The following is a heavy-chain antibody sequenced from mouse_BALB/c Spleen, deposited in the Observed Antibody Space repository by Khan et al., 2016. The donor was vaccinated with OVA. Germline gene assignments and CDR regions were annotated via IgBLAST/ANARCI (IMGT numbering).Heavy chain of an antibody. V-gene: IGHV1-20*02. CDR3: ARTYGSDFDY. D-gene: IGHD1-1*01. CDR2: INPHIGET. J-gene: IGHJ2*01. Sequence: VQLKESGPELVKPGASVKISCKASGYSFPGYFMNWVMQSHGKSLEWIGRINPHIGETLYNQKFKGKATLTVEESSSTVHMELRSLASEDSAIYYCARTYGSDFDYWGQGTTLTVSS. CDR1: GYSFPGYF.